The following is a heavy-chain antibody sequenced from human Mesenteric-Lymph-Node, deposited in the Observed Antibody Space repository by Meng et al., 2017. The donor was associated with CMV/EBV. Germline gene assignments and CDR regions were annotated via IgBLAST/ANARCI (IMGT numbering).Heavy chain of an antibody. D-gene: IGHD3-10*01. J-gene: IGHJ4*02. CDR2: IKSKTDGGTT. CDR1: GFSLSRTW. CDR3: TTDPLLNHYYGSGSFDY. Sequence: GGSLRLSCAASGFSLSRTWMSWVRQAPGKGLEWVGRIKSKTDGGTTDYAAPAKGRFTISRDDSKNTLYLQMNSLKTEDTAVYYCTTDPLLNHYYGSGSFDYWGQGTLVTVSS. V-gene: IGHV3-15*01.